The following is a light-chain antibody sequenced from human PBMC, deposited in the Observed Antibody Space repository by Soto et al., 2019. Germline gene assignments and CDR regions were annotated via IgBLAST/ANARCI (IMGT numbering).Light chain of an antibody. Sequence: DIQMTQSPSTLSGSVGDRVTITCRASQTISSWLAWYQQKPGKAPKLLIYKASTLKSGVPSRFSGSGSGTDFTLTISRLEPGDFAVYYCQQYGSSPYTFGQGTKLEIK. CDR1: QTISSW. CDR2: KAS. J-gene: IGKJ2*01. V-gene: IGKV1-5*03. CDR3: QQYGSSPYT.